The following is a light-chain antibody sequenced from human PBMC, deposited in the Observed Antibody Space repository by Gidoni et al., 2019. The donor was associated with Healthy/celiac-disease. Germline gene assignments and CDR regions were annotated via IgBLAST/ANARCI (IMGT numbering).Light chain of an antibody. CDR1: SSNIGRNY. J-gene: IGLJ2*01. CDR2: RNN. CDR3: AACDDSLSALV. V-gene: IGLV1-47*01. Sequence: QSVLTQPPSASGSPGQRVTISCSGSSSNIGRNYVYWYQQLPGTAPKLLIYRNNQRPSGVPVRFSGSKSGTSASLAICGLRSEDESDYYCAACDDSLSALVFGGGTKLTVL.